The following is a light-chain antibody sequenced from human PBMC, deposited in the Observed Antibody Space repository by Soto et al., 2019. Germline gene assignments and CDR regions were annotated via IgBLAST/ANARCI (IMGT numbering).Light chain of an antibody. V-gene: IGKV3-15*01. CDR3: QQYNNWPRT. CDR2: ASY. CDR1: QSVSSD. J-gene: IGKJ1*01. Sequence: EIVMTQSPATLSVSPGERATLSCRASQSVSSDVAWYQQKPGQAPRLLIYASYTRATGIPARFSGSGSGTEFTLSISSLQSEDFAVYYCQQYNNWPRTFGQGTKV.